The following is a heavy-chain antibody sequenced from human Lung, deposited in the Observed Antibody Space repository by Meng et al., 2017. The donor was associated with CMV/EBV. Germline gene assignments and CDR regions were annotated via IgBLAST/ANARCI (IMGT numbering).Heavy chain of an antibody. D-gene: IGHD2-15*01. J-gene: IGHJ4*02. V-gene: IGHV3-30-3*01. CDR1: GFTFSSYA. Sequence: QVQLVGSGGGVVQPGWALRLSCAASGFTFSSYAMHWVRQAPGKGLEWVAVISYDGSNKYYADSVKGRFTISRDNSKNTLYLQMNSLRAEDTAVYYCAHGGGDCWGQGTLVTVSS. CDR2: ISYDGSNK. CDR3: AHGGGDC.